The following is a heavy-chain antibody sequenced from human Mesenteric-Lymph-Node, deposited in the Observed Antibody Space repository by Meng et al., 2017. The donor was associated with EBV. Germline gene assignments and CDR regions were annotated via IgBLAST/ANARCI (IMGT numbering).Heavy chain of an antibody. Sequence: QGEREASGPGLVKPWGTLSLTCGVSGVSVRPDSWWNWVRQSPGGGLEWIGQIYNSGITNYNPSLKSRVTISLDTSKNQFSLKLTSLTAADTAIYYCAKSLDSGGYYFDLWGQGSLVTVSS. CDR3: AKSLDSGGYYFDL. J-gene: IGHJ4*02. CDR1: GVSVRPDSW. CDR2: IYNSGIT. V-gene: IGHV4-4*02. D-gene: IGHD2-15*01.